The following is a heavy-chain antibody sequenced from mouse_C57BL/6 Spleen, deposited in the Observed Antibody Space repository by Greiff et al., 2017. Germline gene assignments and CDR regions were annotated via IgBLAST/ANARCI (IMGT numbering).Heavy chain of an antibody. CDR3: ARRGSSTMITTAYYFDY. Sequence: EVQRVESGGDLVKPGGSLKLSCAASGFTFSSYGMSWVRQTPDKRLEWVATISSGGSYTYYPDSVKGRFTISRDNAKNTLYLQMSSLKSEDTAMYYCARRGSSTMITTAYYFDYWGQGTTLTVSS. V-gene: IGHV5-6*01. CDR2: ISSGGSYT. D-gene: IGHD2-4*01. CDR1: GFTFSSYG. J-gene: IGHJ2*01.